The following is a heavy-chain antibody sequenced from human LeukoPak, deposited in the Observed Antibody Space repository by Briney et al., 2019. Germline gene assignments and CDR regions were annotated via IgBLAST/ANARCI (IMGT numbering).Heavy chain of an antibody. Sequence: PGGSLRLSCAASGFTFSNYAMSWVRQAPGKGLEWVSAISGSGGSTHYADSVKGRFTISRDNSKNTLYLQMNSLRAEDTAVYYCAKQFGGSGYYNGDYWGQGTLVTVSS. D-gene: IGHD3-22*01. V-gene: IGHV3-23*01. J-gene: IGHJ4*02. CDR1: GFTFSNYA. CDR3: AKQFGGSGYYNGDY. CDR2: ISGSGGST.